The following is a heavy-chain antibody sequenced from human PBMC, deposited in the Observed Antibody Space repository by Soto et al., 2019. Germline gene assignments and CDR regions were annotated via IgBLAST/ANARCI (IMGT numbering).Heavy chain of an antibody. D-gene: IGHD3-22*01. J-gene: IGHJ4*02. CDR1: GFTFSSYA. Sequence: GGSLRLSCAASGFTFSSYAMHWVRQAPGKGLEWVAVISYDGSNKYYADSVKGRFTISRDNSKNTLYLQMNSLRAEDTAVYYCARVTEDYYDSSGYYYAFDYWGQGTLVTVSS. CDR2: ISYDGSNK. V-gene: IGHV3-30-3*01. CDR3: ARVTEDYYDSSGYYYAFDY.